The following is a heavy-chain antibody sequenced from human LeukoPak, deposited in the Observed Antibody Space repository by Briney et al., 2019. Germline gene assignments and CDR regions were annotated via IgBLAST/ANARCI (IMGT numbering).Heavy chain of an antibody. V-gene: IGHV4-34*01. D-gene: IGHD3-9*01. J-gene: IGHJ4*02. CDR2: INHRGST. Sequence: PAETLSLTCAVYGGSFRGYYWSWIRQPPGKGLEWIGEINHRGSTKYNPSLKSRVTISVDTSNNQFSLNLRSATAADTAVYYCARGDILTGYSYWGQGTLVTVSS. CDR1: GGSFRGYY. CDR3: ARGDILTGYSY.